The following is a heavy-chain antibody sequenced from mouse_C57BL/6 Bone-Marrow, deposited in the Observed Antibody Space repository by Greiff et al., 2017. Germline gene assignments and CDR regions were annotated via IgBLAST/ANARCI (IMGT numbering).Heavy chain of an antibody. CDR3: ARWYYCGRAY. CDR1: GFTFSDYY. J-gene: IGHJ3*01. Sequence: EVMLVESGGGLVKPGGSLKLSCAASGFTFSDYYMYWVRQTPEKRLEWVAYISNGGGSTYYPDTVKGRFTISRDNAKNTLYLQMSRLKSEDTAMYYCARWYYCGRAYWGQGTLVTVSA. CDR2: ISNGGGST. D-gene: IGHD1-1*01. V-gene: IGHV5-12*01.